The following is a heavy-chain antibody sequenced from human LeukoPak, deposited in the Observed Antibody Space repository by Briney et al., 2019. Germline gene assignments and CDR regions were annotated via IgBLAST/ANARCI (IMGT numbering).Heavy chain of an antibody. CDR3: ARDGELPADY. CDR1: GFTFSSYG. Sequence: GRSLRLSCAASGFTFSSYGMHWVRQAPGKGLEWVAVIWYDGSNKYYADSVKGRFTISRDNSKNTLYLQMNSLRAEDTAVYYSARDGELPADYWGQGTLVTVSS. D-gene: IGHD1-26*01. J-gene: IGHJ4*02. CDR2: IWYDGSNK. V-gene: IGHV3-33*01.